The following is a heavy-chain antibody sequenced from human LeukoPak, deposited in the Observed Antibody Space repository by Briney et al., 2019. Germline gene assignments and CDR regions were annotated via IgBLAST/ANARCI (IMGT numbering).Heavy chain of an antibody. CDR2: VYWRGNT. CDR3: VSQYTGSFELDY. J-gene: IGHJ4*02. CDR1: GGSIRRNTNY. D-gene: IGHD1-26*01. Sequence: SETLSLTCGVSGGSIRRNTNYWGWVRRPPGKGLEWIGSVYWRGNTFANPSLRSRLTIPIDTPKNQFSLRLASVTAADTAVYYCVSQYTGSFELDYWGQVGLVTVSS. V-gene: IGHV4-39*07.